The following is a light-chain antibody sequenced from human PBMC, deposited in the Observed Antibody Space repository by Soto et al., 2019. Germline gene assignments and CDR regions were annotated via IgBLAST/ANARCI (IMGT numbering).Light chain of an antibody. CDR3: QQSYSTPPWT. Sequence: IQMTHSPFSLSASGGDRVTLSCRASQGIRNDLGWFQQKPGKAPKLLIYAASSLQTGVPSRFSGSGSGTDFSLTISSLQPEDFATYYCQQSYSTPPWTFGQGTKVDIK. CDR1: QGIRND. CDR2: AAS. J-gene: IGKJ1*01. V-gene: IGKV1-39*01.